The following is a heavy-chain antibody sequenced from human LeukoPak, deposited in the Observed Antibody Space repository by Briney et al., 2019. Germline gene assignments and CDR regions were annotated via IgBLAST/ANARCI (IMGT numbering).Heavy chain of an antibody. CDR3: ARDSGVCSGGSCYSGHAFDI. CDR1: GFTFSDYY. V-gene: IGHV3-11*01. J-gene: IGHJ3*02. CDR2: ISSSGSTI. D-gene: IGHD2-15*01. Sequence: GGSLRLSCAASGFTFSDYYMSWIRQAPGKGLEWVSYISSSGSTIYYADSVKGRFTISRDNAKNSLYLQMNSLRAEDTAVYYCARDSGVCSGGSCYSGHAFDIWGQGTMVTVSS.